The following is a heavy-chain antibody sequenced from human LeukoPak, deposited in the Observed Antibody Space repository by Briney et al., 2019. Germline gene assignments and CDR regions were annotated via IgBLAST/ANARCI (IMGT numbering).Heavy chain of an antibody. V-gene: IGHV3-23*01. D-gene: IGHD3-10*01. J-gene: IGHJ4*02. CDR1: GFTFTGHS. Sequence: GRSLRLSCVASGFTFTGHSMHWVRQAPGKGLEWVSAISGSGGSTYYADSVKGRFTISRDNSKNTLYLQMNSLRAEDTAVYYCAKTVRGYYGSGSYYEPPFDYWGQGTLVTVSS. CDR2: ISGSGGST. CDR3: AKTVRGYYGSGSYYEPPFDY.